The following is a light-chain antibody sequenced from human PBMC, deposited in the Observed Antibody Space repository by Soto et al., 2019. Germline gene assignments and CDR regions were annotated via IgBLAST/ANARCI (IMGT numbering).Light chain of an antibody. V-gene: IGKV3-20*01. CDR3: QKYGSSPLT. CDR2: GAS. Sequence: VMTQSPATLSLSPGDSATLSCRASQSVSSNLAWYQQKTGQAPRLLIYGASSRATGIPDRFSGSGSGTDFNLTISRLEPEDFAVFYCQKYGSSPLTCGGGTKVDIK. CDR1: QSVSSN. J-gene: IGKJ4*01.